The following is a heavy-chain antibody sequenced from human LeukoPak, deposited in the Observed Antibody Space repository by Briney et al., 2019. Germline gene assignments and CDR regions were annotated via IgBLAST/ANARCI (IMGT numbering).Heavy chain of an antibody. D-gene: IGHD1-14*01. V-gene: IGHV3-21*01. CDR1: GFTFSDST. Sequence: PGGSLRLSCAASGFTFSDSTMNWVRQAPGKGLEWVSSICSSGKYIYYADSVKGRFTVSRDNAKNSLFLQMHSLRADDTAVYYCARKNPGLNPFDFWGQGTLVTVSS. CDR2: ICSSGKYI. J-gene: IGHJ4*02. CDR3: ARKNPGLNPFDF.